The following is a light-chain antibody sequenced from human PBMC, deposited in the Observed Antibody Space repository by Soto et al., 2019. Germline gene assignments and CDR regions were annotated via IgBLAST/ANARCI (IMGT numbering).Light chain of an antibody. CDR3: QQYNNWPTWT. J-gene: IGKJ1*01. CDR2: GAS. Sequence: EMVMTQSPATLSVSLGERATLSCRASQSVSSNLAWYQQKPGQAPRLLIYGASTRATGIPASFSGSGSATEFTLPISSLQSEDFAAYYCQQYNNWPTWTFGHGTQVDIK. CDR1: QSVSSN. V-gene: IGKV3-15*01.